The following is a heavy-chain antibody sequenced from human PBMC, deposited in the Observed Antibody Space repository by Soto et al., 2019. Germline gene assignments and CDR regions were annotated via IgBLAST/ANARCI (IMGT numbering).Heavy chain of an antibody. J-gene: IGHJ4*02. CDR3: ASEGYTSSSIHSFLDS. CDR2: IIPFLGTT. V-gene: IGHV1-69*10. Sequence: AVKVSCKASGGTFSSYGISWVRQAPGQGLEWMGRIIPFLGTTNYAQNFQDRLTVTADTSTNTAFMELSSLRSDDTAVYYCASEGYTSSSIHSFLDSWGQGTMVTVSS. D-gene: IGHD6-6*01. CDR1: GGTFSSYG.